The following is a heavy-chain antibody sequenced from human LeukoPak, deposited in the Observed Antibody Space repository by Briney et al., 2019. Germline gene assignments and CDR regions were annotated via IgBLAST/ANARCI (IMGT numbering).Heavy chain of an antibody. CDR3: ARVAYSGSYYGENDY. Sequence: GEPLKISCKGSGYSFTSYWIGWMRPIPGKGLEWMGIIYPGDSDTRYSPSFQGQVTISADKSISTAYLQWSSLKASDTAMYYCARVAYSGSYYGENDYWGQGTLVTVSS. J-gene: IGHJ4*02. D-gene: IGHD1-26*01. CDR1: GYSFTSYW. V-gene: IGHV5-51*01. CDR2: IYPGDSDT.